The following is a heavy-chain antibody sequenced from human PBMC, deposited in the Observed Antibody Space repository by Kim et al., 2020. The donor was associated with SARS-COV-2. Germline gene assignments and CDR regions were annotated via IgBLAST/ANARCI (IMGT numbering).Heavy chain of an antibody. CDR2: RRTT. J-gene: IGHJ5*02. V-gene: IGHV4-59*01. D-gene: IGHD3-16*01. CDR3: ARYDPIDP. Sequence: RRTTNYNPSLKNRVTISVDRSKNQFSMKMNSMPAADTAVYYCARYDPIDPWGQGTLVTVSS.